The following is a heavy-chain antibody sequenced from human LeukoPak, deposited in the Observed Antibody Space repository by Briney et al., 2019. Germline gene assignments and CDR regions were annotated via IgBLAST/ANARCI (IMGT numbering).Heavy chain of an antibody. J-gene: IGHJ4*02. D-gene: IGHD2-8*01. V-gene: IGHV4-34*01. CDR1: GGSFSGYY. CDR2: INHSGST. Sequence: PSETLSLTCAVYGGSFSGYYWSWIRQPPGKGLEWIGEINHSGSTNYNPSLKSRVTISVDTSKNQFSLKLSSVTAADTAVYYCARGPFSMVYANNLPLYWGQGTLVTVSS. CDR3: ARGPFSMVYANNLPLY.